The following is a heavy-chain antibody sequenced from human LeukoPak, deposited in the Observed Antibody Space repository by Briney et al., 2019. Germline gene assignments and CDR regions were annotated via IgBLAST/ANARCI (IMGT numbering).Heavy chain of an antibody. CDR2: IDWDGSNT. CDR1: GFTFSSYG. V-gene: IGHV3-43D*03. Sequence: GGSLRLSCAASGFTFSSYGMSWVLQAPGKGLEWFSLIDWDGSNTYYAESAKGRFTISRDNSKNSLYLQMNSLRPVDTALYYFAKDSSGWRHFHYGGQGTLVPVSS. J-gene: IGHJ4*02. D-gene: IGHD6-19*01. CDR3: AKDSSGWRHFHY.